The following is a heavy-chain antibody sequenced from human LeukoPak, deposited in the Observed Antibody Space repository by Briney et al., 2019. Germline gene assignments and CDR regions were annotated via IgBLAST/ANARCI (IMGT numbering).Heavy chain of an antibody. CDR2: INHSGST. CDR1: GGSFSGYY. J-gene: IGHJ4*02. D-gene: IGHD3-10*01. Sequence: SETLSLTCAVCGGSFSGYYWSWIRQPPGKGLEWIGEINHSGSTNYNPSLKSRVTISVDTSKNQFSLRLSSVTAADTAVYYCARGRGGPGAWGQGTLVTVSS. V-gene: IGHV4-34*01. CDR3: ARGRGGPGA.